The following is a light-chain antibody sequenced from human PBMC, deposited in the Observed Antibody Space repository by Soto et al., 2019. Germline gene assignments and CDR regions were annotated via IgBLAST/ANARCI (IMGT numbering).Light chain of an antibody. Sequence: EDALTQSPGTLSLSPGERATLSCSAGQNLASKYLAWYQQKAGQAPRLLIYGASSRATGIPDRFSGSGSGTDFTLTISRLEPEDFAVYYCQQYGSTFGQGTRLEIK. CDR2: GAS. V-gene: IGKV3-20*01. J-gene: IGKJ5*01. CDR3: QQYGST. CDR1: QNLASKY.